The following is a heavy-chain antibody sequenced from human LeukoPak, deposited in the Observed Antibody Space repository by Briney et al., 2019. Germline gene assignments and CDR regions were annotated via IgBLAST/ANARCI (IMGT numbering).Heavy chain of an antibody. CDR2: ISWNSGSI. J-gene: IGHJ4*02. CDR1: GFTFYDYA. D-gene: IGHD3-22*01. Sequence: PGRSLRLSCAASGFTFYDYAMHWVRQAPGKGLEWGSGISWNSGSIGYADSVKGRFTISRDNTKNSLYLQMNSLRAEDTALYYCAKTHYYDSSGYYFDYWGQGTLVTVSS. V-gene: IGHV3-9*01. CDR3: AKTHYYDSSGYYFDY.